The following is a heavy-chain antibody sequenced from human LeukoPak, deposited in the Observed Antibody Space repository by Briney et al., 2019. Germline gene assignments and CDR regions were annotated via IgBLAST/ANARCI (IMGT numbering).Heavy chain of an antibody. J-gene: IGHJ4*02. CDR1: GFTFSSYG. CDR3: AKDRLLTYYYGSGSLIEY. V-gene: IGHV3-30*02. D-gene: IGHD3-10*01. Sequence: GGSLRLSCAASGFTFSSYGMHWVRQAPGMGLEWVAFIWYDGSNKYYADSVKGRFTISRDNSKNTLYLQMNSLRAEDTAVYYCAKDRLLTYYYGSGSLIEYWGQGTLVTVSS. CDR2: IWYDGSNK.